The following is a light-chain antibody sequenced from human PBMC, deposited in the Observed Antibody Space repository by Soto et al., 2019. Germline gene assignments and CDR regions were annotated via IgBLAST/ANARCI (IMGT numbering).Light chain of an antibody. CDR1: SSDIGDYNY. J-gene: IGLJ1*01. V-gene: IGLV2-14*01. Sequence: QSALTQPASVSGSPGQSITISCTGTSSDIGDYNYVSWYQQHPGKAPKLMIYEVNNRPSGVSNRFSGSKSGNTASLTISGLHAEDEADYYCSSFTSSSTLVVFGTGTKLTVL. CDR3: SSFTSSSTLVV. CDR2: EVN.